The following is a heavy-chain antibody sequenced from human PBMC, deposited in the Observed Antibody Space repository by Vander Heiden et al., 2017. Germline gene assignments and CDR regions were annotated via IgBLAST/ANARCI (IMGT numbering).Heavy chain of an antibody. J-gene: IGHJ4*02. CDR2: IWYDGGNK. D-gene: IGHD3-3*01. CDR1: GLTFSNYG. Sequence: QVQPVQSGGGVVQPGRSLRLPGAASGLTFSNYGMHWVRQAPGKGLEWVAIIWYDGGNKYYADSVKGRFTISRDNSKNMLYLEMNSLRAEDTAVYYCARDQIDFWSGYFDFDYWGQGTLVTVSS. V-gene: IGHV3-33*01. CDR3: ARDQIDFWSGYFDFDY.